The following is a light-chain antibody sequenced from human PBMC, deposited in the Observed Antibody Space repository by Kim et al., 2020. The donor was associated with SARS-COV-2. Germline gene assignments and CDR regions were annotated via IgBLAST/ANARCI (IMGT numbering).Light chain of an antibody. CDR1: SLRNYY. J-gene: IGLJ1*01. Sequence: SSELTQDPAVSVALGQTVTITCQGDSLRNYYASWYQQKPGQAPLLVIYGRNYRPSGIPDRFSGSTSGNTASLTITGAQAEDEADYYCNSRDIKNPYVFATGPQVTVL. V-gene: IGLV3-19*01. CDR3: NSRDIKNPYV. CDR2: GRN.